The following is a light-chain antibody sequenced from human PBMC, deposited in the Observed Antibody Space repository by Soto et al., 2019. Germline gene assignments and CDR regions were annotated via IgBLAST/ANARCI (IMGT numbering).Light chain of an antibody. V-gene: IGKV1-5*03. CDR2: RAS. J-gene: IGKJ4*02. CDR1: QDIGTW. CDR3: QQYNTHVT. Sequence: DIQMTQSPSSLSASVGERVTITCRASQDIGTWLAWYQQKPENAAKVLIYRASHLESGLPSRFSASGSGTEFSLTISSLQSDDFATYYCQQYNTHVTFRGGTKVDIK.